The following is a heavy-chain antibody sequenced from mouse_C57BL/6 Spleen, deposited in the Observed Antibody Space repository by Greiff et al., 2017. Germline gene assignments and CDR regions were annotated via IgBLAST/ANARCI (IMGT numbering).Heavy chain of an antibody. CDR1: GYTFTSYW. Sequence: QVQLQQPGTELVKPGASVKLSCKASGYTFTSYWMHWVKQRPGQGLEWIGNINPSNGGTTYNEKFKSKATLTVDKSSSTAYMQLSSLTSEDSAVYYCARGGYSTSYAMDYWGQGTSVTVAS. CDR2: INPSNGGT. D-gene: IGHD2-5*01. V-gene: IGHV1-53*01. CDR3: ARGGYSTSYAMDY. J-gene: IGHJ4*01.